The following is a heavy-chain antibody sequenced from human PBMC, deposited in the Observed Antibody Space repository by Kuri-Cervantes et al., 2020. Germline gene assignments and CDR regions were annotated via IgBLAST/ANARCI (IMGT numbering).Heavy chain of an antibody. Sequence: SLKISCAASGFTFDDYAMHWVRQAPGKGLEWVSGISWNSGSIGYADSVKGRFTISRDNAKNSLYLQMNSLRVEDTAVYYRTRDRGIRDNWYFVFDYWGQGSLVTVSS. CDR3: TRDRGIRDNWYFVFDY. CDR2: ISWNSGSI. J-gene: IGHJ4*02. V-gene: IGHV3-9*01. D-gene: IGHD1-1*01. CDR1: GFTFDDYA.